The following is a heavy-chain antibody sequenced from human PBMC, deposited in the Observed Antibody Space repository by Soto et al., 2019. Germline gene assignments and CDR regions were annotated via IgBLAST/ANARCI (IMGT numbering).Heavy chain of an antibody. J-gene: IGHJ4*02. CDR2: SYYSGST. CDR1: GGSVSSGSYY. D-gene: IGHD4-4*01. CDR3: AREGNGYSNY. V-gene: IGHV4-61*01. Sequence: SETLSLTGTVSGGSVSSGSYYWSWIRQPPGKGLEWIGYSYYSGSTNYNPSLKSRVTISVDTSKNQFSLELISVTAADTAVYYCAREGNGYSNYWGQGTLFTVSS.